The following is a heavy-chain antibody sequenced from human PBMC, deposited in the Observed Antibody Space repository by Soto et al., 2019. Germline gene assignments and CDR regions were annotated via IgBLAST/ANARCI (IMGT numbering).Heavy chain of an antibody. CDR1: GFTFSSYA. V-gene: IGHV3-23*01. CDR3: AKDRKIFGVVILFDY. J-gene: IGHJ4*02. Sequence: GGSLRLSCAASGFTFSSYAMSWVRQAPGKGLEWVSAISGSGGSTYYADSVKGRFTISRDNSKNTLYLQMNRLRAEDTAVYYCAKDRKIFGVVILFDYWGQGTLVTVSS. D-gene: IGHD3-3*01. CDR2: ISGSGGST.